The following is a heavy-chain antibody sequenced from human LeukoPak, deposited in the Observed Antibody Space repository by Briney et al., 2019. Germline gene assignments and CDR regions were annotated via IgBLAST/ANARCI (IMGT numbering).Heavy chain of an antibody. CDR3: ARDHIGDVDTVMAY. CDR2: ISAYNGNT. D-gene: IGHD5-18*01. CDR1: GYTFTSYG. Sequence: GASVKVSCKASGYTFTSYGISWVRQAPGQGLEWMGWISAYNGNTNYAQKLQGRVTMTTDTSTSTAYMELRSLRSDDTAVYYCARDHIGDVDTVMAYWGQGTLVTVSS. V-gene: IGHV1-18*01. J-gene: IGHJ4*02.